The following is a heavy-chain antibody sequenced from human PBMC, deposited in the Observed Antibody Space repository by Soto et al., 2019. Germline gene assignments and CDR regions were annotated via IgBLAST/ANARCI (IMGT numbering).Heavy chain of an antibody. J-gene: IGHJ4*02. Sequence: EVQLVESGGGLVKPGGSLRLSCAASGFTFSSYSVNWVRQAPGKGLEWVSSISSSSSYIYYADSVKGRFTISRDNAKNSLYLQMNSLRAEDTAVYYCARDRDWNYADEFDYWGQGTLVTVSS. CDR1: GFTFSSYS. V-gene: IGHV3-21*01. CDR3: ARDRDWNYADEFDY. CDR2: ISSSSSYI. D-gene: IGHD1-7*01.